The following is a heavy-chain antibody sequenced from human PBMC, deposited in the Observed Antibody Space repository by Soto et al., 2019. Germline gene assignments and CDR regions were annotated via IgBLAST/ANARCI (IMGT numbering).Heavy chain of an antibody. CDR3: ARDGIAGSYSNYYYYYGMAV. D-gene: IGHD2-15*01. CDR1: GYTFTGYY. CDR2: INPNSGGT. Sequence: ASVKVSCKASGYTFTGYYMHWVRQAPGQGLEWMGWINPNSGGTNYAQKFQGWVTMTRDTSISTAYMELSRLRSDDTAVYYCARDGIAGSYSNYYYYYGMAVWGRGTTVTVSS. J-gene: IGHJ6*02. V-gene: IGHV1-2*04.